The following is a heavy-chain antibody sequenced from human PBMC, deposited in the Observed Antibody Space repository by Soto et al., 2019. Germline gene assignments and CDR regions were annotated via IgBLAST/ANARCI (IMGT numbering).Heavy chain of an antibody. CDR1: GASITSTTHF. V-gene: IGHV4-39*01. CDR3: AKNLHRTGRFDC. Sequence: SQTLSLPCSLSGASITSTTHFWAWIRQPPGKGLEWVGRVYHSGKTHYNPSRKSRATISVDRSRNQFSLQVSSVTAADTAVHDCAKNLHRTGRFDCWGRGTLVTVSS. CDR2: VYHSGKT. J-gene: IGHJ4*02.